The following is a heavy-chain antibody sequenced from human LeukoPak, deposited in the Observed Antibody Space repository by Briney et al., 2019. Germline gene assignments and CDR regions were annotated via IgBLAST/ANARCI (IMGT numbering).Heavy chain of an antibody. Sequence: PSQTLSLTCAVSGGSISSGGYSWSWIRQPPGKGLEWIGYIYHSGSTYYNPSLKSRVTISVDRSKNQFSLKLSSVTAADTAVYYCARGTPGSYSAFDYWGQGTLSPSPQ. CDR3: ARGTPGSYSAFDY. V-gene: IGHV4-30-2*01. CDR2: IYHSGST. CDR1: GGSISSGGYS. D-gene: IGHD3-10*01. J-gene: IGHJ4*02.